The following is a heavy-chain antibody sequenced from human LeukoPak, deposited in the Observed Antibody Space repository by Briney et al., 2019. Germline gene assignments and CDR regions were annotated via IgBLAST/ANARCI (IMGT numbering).Heavy chain of an antibody. V-gene: IGHV5-51*01. CDR3: ARLMWGSSWYGGNLDY. D-gene: IGHD6-13*01. CDR1: GYSFTSYW. CDR2: IYVGDSNT. J-gene: IGHJ4*02. Sequence: GESLKISCKGSGYSFTSYWIGWVRQMSGKGLEWMGIIYVGDSNTRYSPSFQGQVTISADKSTSTAYLQWSSLKASDTAIYYCARLMWGSSWYGGNLDYWGQGTLVTAST.